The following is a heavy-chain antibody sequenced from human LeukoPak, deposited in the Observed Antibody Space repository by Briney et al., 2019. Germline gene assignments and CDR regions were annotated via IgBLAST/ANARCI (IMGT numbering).Heavy chain of an antibody. J-gene: IGHJ4*02. CDR2: IKQDGSEK. Sequence: GGSLRLSCAASGFTFSSYWMSWVRQAPGKGLEWVANIKQDGSEKHYVDSVKGRFTISRDNARNSLYLQMNSLRAEDTAVYYCARDGLYCGGDCYFDYWGQGTLVSVSS. CDR1: GFTFSSYW. CDR3: ARDGLYCGGDCYFDY. D-gene: IGHD2-21*02. V-gene: IGHV3-7*01.